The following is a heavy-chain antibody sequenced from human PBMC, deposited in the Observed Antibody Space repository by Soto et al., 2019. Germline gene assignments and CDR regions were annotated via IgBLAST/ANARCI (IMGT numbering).Heavy chain of an antibody. J-gene: IGHJ6*02. D-gene: IGHD3-3*02. CDR1: GGTFSNSA. V-gene: IGHV1-69*12. Sequence: QVQLEQSGAEVKKPGSSVKVSCKASGGTFSNSAISWVRQAPGQGLEWMGGIMPVFRTPDYAQKFQGRATITADESTSTAYMELSGLRSDDTAVYFCASDKDRPQLGGNYYYILDVWGQGTTVTVSS. CDR2: IMPVFRTP. CDR3: ASDKDRPQLGGNYYYILDV.